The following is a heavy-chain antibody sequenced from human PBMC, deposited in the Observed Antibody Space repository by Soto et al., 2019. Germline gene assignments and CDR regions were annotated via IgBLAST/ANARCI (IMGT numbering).Heavy chain of an antibody. CDR3: ASPNYDG. CDR2: ISYDGSNK. V-gene: IGHV3-30-3*01. J-gene: IGHJ4*02. D-gene: IGHD3-3*01. Sequence: QVQLVESGGGVVQPGRSLRLSCAASGFTFSSYAMHWVRQAPGKGLEWVAVISYDGSNKYYADSVKGRFTISRDNSKNTLYLQMNSLRAEDTAVYYCASPNYDGWGQGTLVTVSS. CDR1: GFTFSSYA.